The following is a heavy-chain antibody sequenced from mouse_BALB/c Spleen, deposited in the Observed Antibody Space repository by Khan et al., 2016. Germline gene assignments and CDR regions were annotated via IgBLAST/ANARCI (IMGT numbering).Heavy chain of an antibody. CDR1: GYTFTDFY. D-gene: IGHD1-1*01. V-gene: IGHV1-77*01. CDR2: IYPGSGDA. Sequence: QVQLQQSGAELARPGASVKLSCKASGYTFTDFYINWVKQRTGQGLEWIGEIYPGSGDAYYNEKFKGMATLTADQSSSTAYMQLSSLTSDDSAVYFCAGCGYYYGSSVWAMDYWGRGASVTVSS. CDR3: AGCGYYYGSSVWAMDY. J-gene: IGHJ4*01.